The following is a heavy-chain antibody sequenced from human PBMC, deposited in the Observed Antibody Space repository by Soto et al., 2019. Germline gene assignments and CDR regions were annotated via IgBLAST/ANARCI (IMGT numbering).Heavy chain of an antibody. CDR3: AKDRGIIVKAGDAFDV. CDR2: ISASGDRT. D-gene: IGHD3-16*02. J-gene: IGHJ3*01. Sequence: EVQLMESGGGLVQPGGSLRLSCASSGFTLSMSAVDWVRQAPGKGLEWVSYISASGDRTYYADSVKGRFTISRDRSKNTVSLQMASLRAEDTAVYYCAKDRGIIVKAGDAFDVWGQGTKVTVSS. V-gene: IGHV3-23*01. CDR1: GFTLSMSA.